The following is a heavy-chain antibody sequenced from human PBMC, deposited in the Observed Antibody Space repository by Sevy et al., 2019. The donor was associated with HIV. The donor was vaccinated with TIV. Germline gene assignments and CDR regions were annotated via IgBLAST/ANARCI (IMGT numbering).Heavy chain of an antibody. J-gene: IGHJ5*02. CDR2: IYWDDDK. Sequence: SGPTLVNPTQTLTPTCTFSGFSLSTSGVGVGWIRQPPGKALEWLALIYWDDDKRYSQSPKSRLTITKDTSKNQVVLTMTNMDPVDTATYYCAHKMSSSWWSRGPSGFDPWGQGTLVTVSS. CDR1: GFSLSTSGVG. V-gene: IGHV2-5*02. D-gene: IGHD6-13*01. CDR3: AHKMSSSWWSRGPSGFDP.